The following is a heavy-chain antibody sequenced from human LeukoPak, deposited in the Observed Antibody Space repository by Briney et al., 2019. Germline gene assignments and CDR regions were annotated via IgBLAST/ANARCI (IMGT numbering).Heavy chain of an antibody. CDR1: GFTFSSYG. Sequence: GRSLRLSCAASGFTFSSYGMHWVRQAPGKGLEWVAGIWHDGSNKYYADSVKGRFTTSRDNSKNTLYLQMNSLRAEDTAVYYCARDLGSSSLYYFDYWGQRTLATVSS. J-gene: IGHJ4*02. V-gene: IGHV3-33*01. CDR2: IWHDGSNK. CDR3: ARDLGSSSLYYFDY. D-gene: IGHD6-13*01.